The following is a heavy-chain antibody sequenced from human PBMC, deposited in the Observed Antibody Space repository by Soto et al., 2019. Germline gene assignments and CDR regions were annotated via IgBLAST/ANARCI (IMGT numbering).Heavy chain of an antibody. CDR3: AHRLPRGYQQWVCFVY. Sequence: QITLKESGPTLVKPTQTLTLTCTFSGVALSTTGVGVGWIRPPPGKALEWLALIYWKDDKRYSPSLRSRLTLTKDTSKNQVVLTMTSMDPVDTATYYCAHRLPRGYQQWVCFVYWGQGTLVTVAA. D-gene: IGHD6-19*01. J-gene: IGHJ4*02. V-gene: IGHV2-5*01. CDR2: IYWKDDK. CDR1: GVALSTTGVG.